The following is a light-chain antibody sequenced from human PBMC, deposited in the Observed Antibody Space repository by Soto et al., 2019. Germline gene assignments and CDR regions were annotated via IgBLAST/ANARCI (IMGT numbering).Light chain of an antibody. J-gene: IGKJ2*01. CDR2: GAS. Sequence: EIVMTQSPATLSVSPGERATLSCRASQSVSTNLAWYQQKPGQAPRLLMYGASTRATGIPARFSGSGSGTECTLTISRLQSEDFAVYYCQQYHNWPPYTCGQGTKLEIK. CDR1: QSVSTN. V-gene: IGKV3-15*01. CDR3: QQYHNWPPYT.